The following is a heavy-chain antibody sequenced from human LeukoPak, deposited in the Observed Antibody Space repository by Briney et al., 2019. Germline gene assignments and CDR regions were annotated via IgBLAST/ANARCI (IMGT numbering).Heavy chain of an antibody. CDR1: GYTFSGYS. J-gene: IGHJ4*02. V-gene: IGHV1-46*01. CDR2: INPSSGSA. CDR3: ARDWAHGSFDS. D-gene: IGHD3-10*01. Sequence: ASVKVSCKASGYTFSGYSMHWVRQAPGQGPEWMGMINPSSGSATYAQKFQGSVTMTRDTSTTTLYMELSSLRSEDTAVYYCARDWAHGSFDSWGQGTLVTVSS.